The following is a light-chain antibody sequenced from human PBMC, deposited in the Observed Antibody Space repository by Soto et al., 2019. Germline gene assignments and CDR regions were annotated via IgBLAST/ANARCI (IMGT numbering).Light chain of an antibody. V-gene: IGLV2-14*03. CDR1: SSDVGGYNY. CDR3: CSYTSSSTYV. J-gene: IGLJ1*01. Sequence: ALTQPPSVTGSPGQSITVSCTETSSDVGGYNYVSWYQQHPGKAPRLMIYDVSYRPSGVSDRFSGSKSGNAASLTISGLQAEDEADYYCCSYTSSSTYVFGTGTKVTVL. CDR2: DVS.